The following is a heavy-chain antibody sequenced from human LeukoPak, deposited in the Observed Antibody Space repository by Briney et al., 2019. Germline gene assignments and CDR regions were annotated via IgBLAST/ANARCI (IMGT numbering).Heavy chain of an antibody. J-gene: IGHJ3*02. CDR1: GGSFSGYY. V-gene: IGHV4-34*01. CDR2: INHSGST. D-gene: IGHD3-22*01. Sequence: PSETLSLTCAVCGGSFSGYYWSWIRQPPGKGLEWIGEINHSGSTNYNPSLKSRVTISVDTSKNQFSLKLSSVTAADTAVYYCARASSSGYFRSGAFDIWGQGTMVTVSS. CDR3: ARASSSGYFRSGAFDI.